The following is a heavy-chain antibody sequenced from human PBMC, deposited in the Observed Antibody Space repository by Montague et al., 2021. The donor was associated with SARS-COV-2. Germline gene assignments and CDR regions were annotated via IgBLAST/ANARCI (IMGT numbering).Heavy chain of an antibody. V-gene: IGHV4-59*08. CDR1: GGTVRDYY. D-gene: IGHD1-1*01. CDR2: IFYNGYT. Sequence: SETLSLTCTVSGGTVRDYYWNWIRQTPGKGLEWIGYIFYNGYTKHNPSXXSRVTLSVDTPGNQFFLSLRSVTASDTATYFCARHSVSEDGTFFRSYFDPWGQGAQVIVSS. J-gene: IGHJ5*02. CDR3: ARHSVSEDGTFFRSYFDP.